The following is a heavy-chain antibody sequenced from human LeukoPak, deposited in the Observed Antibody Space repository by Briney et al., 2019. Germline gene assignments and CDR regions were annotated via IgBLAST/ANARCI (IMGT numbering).Heavy chain of an antibody. Sequence: ASVNVSCKTSVYRFTAHPLHWVRQAPGQGLEGLGWMNPHSGETSNAQKLQGRVTMTRDTSISVDYMELSSLRSDDTAVYYCARGMAAEAFQNWGQGTLVTVPS. CDR2: MNPHSGET. CDR1: VYRFTAHP. CDR3: ARGMAAEAFQN. J-gene: IGHJ1*01. V-gene: IGHV1-2*02. D-gene: IGHD5-24*01.